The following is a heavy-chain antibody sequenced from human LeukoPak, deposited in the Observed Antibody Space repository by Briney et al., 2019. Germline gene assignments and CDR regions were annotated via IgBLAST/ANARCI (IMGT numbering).Heavy chain of an antibody. CDR2: IKHDGSEK. CDR1: GFTFSSYW. Sequence: GGSLRLSCAASGFTFSSYWMSWVRQAPGKGLEWVANIKHDGSEKNYVDSVKGRFTISRDNAKNSLLLQMDSLRAEDTAVYYCARDDGYGSGSLNPYYYYGMDVWGKGTTVTVSS. D-gene: IGHD3-10*01. J-gene: IGHJ6*04. V-gene: IGHV3-7*03. CDR3: ARDDGYGSGSLNPYYYYGMDV.